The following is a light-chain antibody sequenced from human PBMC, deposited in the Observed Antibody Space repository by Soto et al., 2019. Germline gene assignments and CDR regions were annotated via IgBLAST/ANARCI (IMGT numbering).Light chain of an antibody. CDR3: CSYAGSSTR. Sequence: QSVLTQPASVSGSPGQSITISCTGTSRAVGSYNLVSWYQQHPGKAPKLMIYEVTKRPSGVSDRFAGSKSGNTASLTISGLQAEDEADYYCCSYAGSSTRFGGGTQLTVL. CDR2: EVT. CDR1: SRAVGSYNL. V-gene: IGLV2-23*02. J-gene: IGLJ2*01.